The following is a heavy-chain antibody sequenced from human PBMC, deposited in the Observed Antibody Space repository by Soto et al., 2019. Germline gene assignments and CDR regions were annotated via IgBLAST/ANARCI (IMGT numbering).Heavy chain of an antibody. V-gene: IGHV1-69*13. CDR3: AREVTVASYSFDF. CDR1: GATFNNYD. D-gene: IGHD5-12*01. CDR2: IIPIFNSA. J-gene: IGHJ4*02. Sequence: SVKVSCKASGATFNNYDLSWVRQAPGQGLEWMGGIIPIFNSANYAQKFQGRVTITADDSTSTAYMELRSLRPDDTAVYYCAREVTVASYSFDFWGQGTLVTVSS.